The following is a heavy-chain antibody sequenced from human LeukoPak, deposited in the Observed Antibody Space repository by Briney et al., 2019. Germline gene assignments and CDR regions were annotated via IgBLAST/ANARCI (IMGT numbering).Heavy chain of an antibody. CDR2: ISSNGGST. Sequence: GGSLRLSCSASGFTFSSYAMHWVRQAPGKGLEYVSAISSNGGSTYYADSVKGRFTISRDNSKNTLYLQMSSLRAEDMAVYYCVKDRVAGRDYYYGMDVWGKGTTVTVSS. J-gene: IGHJ6*04. CDR3: VKDRVAGRDYYYGMDV. V-gene: IGHV3-64D*06. D-gene: IGHD6-19*01. CDR1: GFTFSSYA.